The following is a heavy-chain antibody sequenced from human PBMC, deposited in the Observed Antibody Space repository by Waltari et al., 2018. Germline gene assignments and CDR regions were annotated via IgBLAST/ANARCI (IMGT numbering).Heavy chain of an antibody. CDR1: GFTFSSYW. CDR3: ARGNKGYPGPFDY. J-gene: IGHJ4*02. V-gene: IGHV3-74*01. Sequence: EVQLVESGGGLVQPGGSLRLSCAASGFTFSSYWMHWVRQAPGKGLVCVSRINSDGSSTSYADSVKGRFTISRDNAKNTLYLQMNSLRAEDTAVYYCARGNKGYPGPFDYWGQGTLVTVSS. CDR2: INSDGSST. D-gene: IGHD6-13*01.